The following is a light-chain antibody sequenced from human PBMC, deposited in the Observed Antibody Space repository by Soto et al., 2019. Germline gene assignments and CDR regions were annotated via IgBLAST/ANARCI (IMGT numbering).Light chain of an antibody. V-gene: IGKV4-1*01. J-gene: IGKJ1*01. CDR3: QQYFTSPWT. CDR2: WAS. CDR1: QSIXXXXXNKYY. Sequence: DIVMTQSPDSLAVSLGERATFNCKSSQSIXXXXXNKYYLAWYQQKSGQPPKLLIYWASLREPGVPARFTVSGSGTDFTLTISSLQAEDVAVYYCQQYFTSPWTFGQGTKVEI.